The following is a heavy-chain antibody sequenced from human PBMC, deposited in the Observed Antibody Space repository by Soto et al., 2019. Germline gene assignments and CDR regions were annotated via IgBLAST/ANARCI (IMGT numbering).Heavy chain of an antibody. D-gene: IGHD3-3*01. J-gene: IGHJ4*02. Sequence: SETLSLTCTVSGGSISSSSYYWGWIRQPPGKGLEWIGSIYYSGSTYYNPSLKSRVTISVDTSKNQFSLKLSSVTAADTAVYYCARTYYDFWSGYYDYWGQGTLVTVSS. CDR3: ARTYYDFWSGYYDY. CDR2: IYYSGST. CDR1: GGSISSSSYY. V-gene: IGHV4-39*01.